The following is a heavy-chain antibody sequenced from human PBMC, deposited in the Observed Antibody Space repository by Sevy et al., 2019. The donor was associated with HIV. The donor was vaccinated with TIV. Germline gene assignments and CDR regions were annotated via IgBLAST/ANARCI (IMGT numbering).Heavy chain of an antibody. V-gene: IGHV3-23*01. CDR3: AKRDYSDFDSPPIFDF. J-gene: IGHJ4*02. Sequence: GGSLRLSCAASGFTFTSYTMSWVRQAPGKGLEWVSDISVSGGRTYYSDSVKGRFTISRDNSKNTLSLQMGSLRAEDTAVYYCAKRDYSDFDSPPIFDFWGRGTLVTVSS. CDR2: ISVSGGRT. CDR1: GFTFTSYT. D-gene: IGHD4-17*01.